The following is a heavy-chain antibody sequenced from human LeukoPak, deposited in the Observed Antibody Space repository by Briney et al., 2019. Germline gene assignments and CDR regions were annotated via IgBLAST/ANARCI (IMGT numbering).Heavy chain of an antibody. V-gene: IGHV4-34*01. Sequence: SETLSLTCAVYGGSXSXXXXSWIRQPPGXGXEXIGEINPSGSTNYNPSLKSRVTISVDTSKNQFSLKLSSVTAADTAVYYCARDTGYILNWFDPWGQGTLVTVSS. CDR3: ARDTGYILNWFDP. CDR1: GGSXSXXX. J-gene: IGHJ5*02. CDR2: INPSGST. D-gene: IGHD5-12*01.